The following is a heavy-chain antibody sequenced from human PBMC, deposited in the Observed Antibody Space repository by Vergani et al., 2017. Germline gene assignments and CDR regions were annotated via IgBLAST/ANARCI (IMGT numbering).Heavy chain of an antibody. CDR2: ISYDGSNK. D-gene: IGHD3-3*01. V-gene: IGHV3-30*18. Sequence: QVQLVETGGGVVQPGRSLRLSCAASGVTFSSYGMHWVRQAPGKGREWVAVISYDGSNKYYADSVKSRFTISIDNSKNTLYLQMNSLRAEDTTIYYCTKDLDFSSDYCTGPDYWGQGTLVTVSS. J-gene: IGHJ4*02. CDR1: GVTFSSYG. CDR3: TKDLDFSSDYCTGPDY.